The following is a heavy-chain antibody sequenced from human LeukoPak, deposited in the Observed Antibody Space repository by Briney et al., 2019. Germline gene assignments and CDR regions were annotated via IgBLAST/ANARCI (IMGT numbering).Heavy chain of an antibody. V-gene: IGHV4-30-4*08. D-gene: IGHD3-22*01. Sequence: PSETLSLTCTVSGGSISSGDYYWSWIRQPPGKGLEWIGYIYYSGSTYYNPSLKSRVTISVDTSKNQFSLKLNSVTAADTAVYYCARGVYDSSGYYPDYWGQGTLVTVSS. CDR3: ARGVYDSSGYYPDY. CDR1: GGSISSGDYY. CDR2: IYYSGST. J-gene: IGHJ4*02.